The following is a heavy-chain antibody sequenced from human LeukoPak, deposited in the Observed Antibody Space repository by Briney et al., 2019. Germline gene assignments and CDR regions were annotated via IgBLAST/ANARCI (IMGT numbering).Heavy chain of an antibody. Sequence: SQTLSLTCAISGDSVSSNSVTWNWIRQSPLRGLEWLGRTYYRSTWYNDYAVSVRGRITVNPDTSKNQFSLHLNSVTPEDTAVYYCARRLTQYDCFDPWGQGILVTVSS. V-gene: IGHV6-1*01. CDR3: ARRLTQYDCFDP. CDR2: TYYRSTWYN. J-gene: IGHJ5*02. D-gene: IGHD2-2*01. CDR1: GDSVSSNSVT.